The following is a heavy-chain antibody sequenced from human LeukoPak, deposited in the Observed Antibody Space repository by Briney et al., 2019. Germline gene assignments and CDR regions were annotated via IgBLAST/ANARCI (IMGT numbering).Heavy chain of an antibody. J-gene: IGHJ4*02. Sequence: SETLSLTCTVSGGSPSSSTYYWDWIRQPPGKGLEWIGNIYDSGSTHYNPSLRRRFTISVDTSKNQFSLQLTSVTAADSAIYYCARQGDGGRAYDHWDQGTLVTVSS. CDR1: GGSPSSSTYY. CDR2: IYDSGST. CDR3: ARQGDGGRAYDH. D-gene: IGHD4-23*01. V-gene: IGHV4-39*01.